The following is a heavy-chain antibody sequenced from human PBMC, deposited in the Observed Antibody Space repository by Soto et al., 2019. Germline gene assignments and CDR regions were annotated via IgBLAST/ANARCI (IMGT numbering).Heavy chain of an antibody. D-gene: IGHD1-26*01. Sequence: EVELLESGGGLVQPGGSLRLSCVASRFTFTSYAMSWVRQAPGKGLEWVAAISASGGATIHADSVKGRLTISRDNSKNTLYLQMNSLRAEDTAVYYCAKKSGVGATWYFDYWGQGTLVTVSS. J-gene: IGHJ4*02. V-gene: IGHV3-23*01. CDR1: RFTFTSYA. CDR3: AKKSGVGATWYFDY. CDR2: ISASGGAT.